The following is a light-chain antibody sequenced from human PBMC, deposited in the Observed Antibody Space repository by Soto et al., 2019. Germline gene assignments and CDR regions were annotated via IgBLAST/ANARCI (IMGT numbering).Light chain of an antibody. V-gene: IGKV3-15*01. Sequence: EIVMTQSPATLSVSPGERATLSCRASQSVSSNLAWYQQKPGQAPRLLIYGASTRATGIPARFSGSGSGTEFTLSISSLQSEDFAVYYYQQYNYWPRLAFGQGTKVEIK. CDR1: QSVSSN. J-gene: IGKJ1*01. CDR2: GAS. CDR3: QQYNYWPRLA.